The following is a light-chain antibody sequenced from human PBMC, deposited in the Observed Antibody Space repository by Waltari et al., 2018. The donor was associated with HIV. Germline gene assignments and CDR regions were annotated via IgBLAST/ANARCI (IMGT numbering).Light chain of an antibody. CDR2: ATP. CDR3: QQVNGYPLT. Sequence: DIQLTQSPSFLSASIGDRVTITCRASQNIYSYLVWYQQKPGRAPQVLIYATPTLQSGVPSRFSGSGSGTEFALTITNLLPDDFATYYCQQVNGYPLTFGGGTKVEIK. J-gene: IGKJ4*01. CDR1: QNIYSY. V-gene: IGKV1-9*01.